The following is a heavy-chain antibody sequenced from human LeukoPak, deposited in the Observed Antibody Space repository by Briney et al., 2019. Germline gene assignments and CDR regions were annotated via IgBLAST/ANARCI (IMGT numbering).Heavy chain of an antibody. CDR1: GGSISSSSYY. D-gene: IGHD2-8*01. V-gene: IGHV4-39*07. J-gene: IGHJ5*01. Sequence: TSETLSLTCTVSGGSISSSSYYWGWIRQPPGKGLEWIGSIYYSGSSVYNPSLKSRGTISIDTSRRQFFLNLNSVTAADTAVYFCALAPNSNWFDFWGPGTLVTVSS. CDR2: IYYSGSS. CDR3: ALAPNSNWFDF.